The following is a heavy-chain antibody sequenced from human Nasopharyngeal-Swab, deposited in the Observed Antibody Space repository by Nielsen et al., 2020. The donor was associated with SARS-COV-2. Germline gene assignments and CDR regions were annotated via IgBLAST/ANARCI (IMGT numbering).Heavy chain of an antibody. Sequence: VRQMPGKGLEWVSYISSSSYTNYADSVKGRFTISRDNAKNSLYLQMNSLRAEDTAVYYCARETGRITMVRGVIILDYMDVWGKGTTVTVSS. V-gene: IGHV3-11*06. J-gene: IGHJ6*03. CDR3: ARETGRITMVRGVIILDYMDV. D-gene: IGHD3-10*01. CDR2: ISSSSYT.